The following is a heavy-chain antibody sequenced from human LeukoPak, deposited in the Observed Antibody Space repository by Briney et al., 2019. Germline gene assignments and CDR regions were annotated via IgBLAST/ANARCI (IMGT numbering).Heavy chain of an antibody. CDR3: ARRVIMSAAGVPDTWLDP. CDR1: GFAFSSFG. V-gene: IGHV4-59*08. CDR2: ISYSGGT. J-gene: IGHJ5*02. Sequence: PGGSLRLSCAASGFAFSSFGMHWIRQPPGQGLEWVGHISYSGGTKYNPSLQSRVTISIDTSKNQFSLNLSSVTAADRAVYYCARRVIMSAAGVPDTWLDPWGQGILVTVSS. D-gene: IGHD2-8*01.